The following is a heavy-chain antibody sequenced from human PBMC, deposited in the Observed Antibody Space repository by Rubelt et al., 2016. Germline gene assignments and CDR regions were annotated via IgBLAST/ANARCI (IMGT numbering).Heavy chain of an antibody. J-gene: IGHJ4*02. V-gene: IGHV4-4*01. CDR1: GGSISNNNW. D-gene: IGHD2-15*01. CDR2: IFHSGST. Sequence: GGSISNNNWWTWLRQPPGKGLEWIGEIFHSGSTTYNPSLKSRVTISVDNSKNQFSLNLYSVTAADTAVYFCARFRFCSGGRCETDNWGQGTLVTVSS. CDR3: ARFRFCSGGRCETDN.